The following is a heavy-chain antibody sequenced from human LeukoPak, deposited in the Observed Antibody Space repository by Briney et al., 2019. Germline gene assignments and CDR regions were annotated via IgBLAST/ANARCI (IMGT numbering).Heavy chain of an antibody. CDR3: AREYSWLARYFDL. V-gene: IGHV4-34*01. Sequence: PSETLSLTCAVSGGTFSNYYWSWIRQPPGKGLEWIGEINHSGSTNYNPSLKSRVTISVDTSKNQFSLKLSSVTAADTAVYYCAREYSWLARYFDLWGRGTLVTVSS. J-gene: IGHJ2*01. D-gene: IGHD6-19*01. CDR1: GGTFSNYY. CDR2: INHSGST.